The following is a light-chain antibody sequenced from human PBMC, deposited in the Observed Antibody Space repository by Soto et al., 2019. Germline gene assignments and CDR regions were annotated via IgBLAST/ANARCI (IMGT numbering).Light chain of an antibody. CDR2: VAS. Sequence: DIQLTQSPSFLSASVGDRVTITCRASQGISNYLAWYQQKPGKAPKRLLFVASTLQRGVPSRFSGSVSGTDFTLTVSGLQLDDFASHYSQQHYSFPRTFAQGTKV. CDR1: QGISNY. CDR3: QQHYSFPRT. V-gene: IGKV1-9*01. J-gene: IGKJ1*01.